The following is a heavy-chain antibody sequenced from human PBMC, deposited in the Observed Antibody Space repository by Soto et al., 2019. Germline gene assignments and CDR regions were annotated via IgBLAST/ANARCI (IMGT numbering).Heavy chain of an antibody. CDR2: TYYRSKWYN. J-gene: IGHJ5*02. CDR3: ARAFRVGATTAGDWFDP. CDR1: GDSVSSNSAA. D-gene: IGHD1-26*01. V-gene: IGHV6-1*01. Sequence: SQTLSLTCAISGDSVSSNSAAWNWIRQSPSRGLEWLGRTYYRSKWYNDYAVSVKSRITINPDTSKNQFSLQLNSVTPEDTAVYYCARAFRVGATTAGDWFDPWGQGTLVTVSS.